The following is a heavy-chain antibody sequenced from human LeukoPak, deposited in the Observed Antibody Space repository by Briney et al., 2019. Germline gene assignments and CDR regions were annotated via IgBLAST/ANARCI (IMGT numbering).Heavy chain of an antibody. V-gene: IGHV1-3*01. Sequence: ASVKVSCKASGYIFTTYVLHWVRQAPGQRLEWMGWINAGNGNTKYSQKFQGRVTFTRDTSANTAYMELSSLRSEDTAVYYCAREDIVATIGQSPGDYWGQGTLVTVSS. CDR2: INAGNGNT. CDR3: AREDIVATIGQSPGDY. J-gene: IGHJ4*02. D-gene: IGHD5-12*01. CDR1: GYIFTTYV.